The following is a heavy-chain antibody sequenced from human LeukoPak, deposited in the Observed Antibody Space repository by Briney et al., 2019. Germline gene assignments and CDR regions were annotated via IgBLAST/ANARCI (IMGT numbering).Heavy chain of an antibody. CDR1: GFTFSSYW. CDR3: ARDQYDTWSRRGNFDS. D-gene: IGHD3-3*01. CDR2: INHNGNVN. J-gene: IGHJ4*02. Sequence: GGSLRLSCAASGFTFSSYWRNWARQAPGKGLEWVASINHNGNVNYYVDSVKGRFTISRDNAKNSLYLQMSNLRAEDTAVFYCARDQYDTWSRRGNFDSWGQGTLVIVSS. V-gene: IGHV3-7*03.